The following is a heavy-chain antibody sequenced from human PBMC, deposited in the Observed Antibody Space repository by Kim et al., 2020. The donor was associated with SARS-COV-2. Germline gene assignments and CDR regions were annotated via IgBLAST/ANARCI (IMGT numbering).Heavy chain of an antibody. CDR3: ARGGGGGYYYLDY. D-gene: IGHD3-22*01. V-gene: IGHV3-30-3*01. Sequence: GGSLRLSCAASGFTFSSYAMHWVRQAPGKGLEWVAVISYDGSNKYYADSVKGRFTISRDNSKNTLYLQMNSLRAEDTAVYYCARGGGGGYYYLDYWGQGT. CDR2: ISYDGSNK. CDR1: GFTFSSYA. J-gene: IGHJ4*02.